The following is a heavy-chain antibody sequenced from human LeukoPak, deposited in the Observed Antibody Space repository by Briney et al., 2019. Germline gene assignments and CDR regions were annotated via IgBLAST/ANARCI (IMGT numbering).Heavy chain of an antibody. Sequence: GGSLRLSCAASGFTFSSYSMNWVRQAPGKGLEWVSSISSSSSYIYYADSVKGRFTISRDNAKNSLYLQMNSLRAEDTAVYYCATAVSSLGYFDYWGQGTLVTVSS. CDR1: GFTFSSYS. V-gene: IGHV3-21*01. D-gene: IGHD3-16*01. J-gene: IGHJ4*02. CDR3: ATAVSSLGYFDY. CDR2: ISSSSSYI.